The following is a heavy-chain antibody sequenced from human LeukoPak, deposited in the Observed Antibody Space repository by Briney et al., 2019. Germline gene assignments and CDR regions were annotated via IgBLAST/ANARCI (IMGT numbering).Heavy chain of an antibody. CDR1: GYTFTSYD. J-gene: IGHJ6*03. CDR2: MNPNSGNT. CDR3: PRGLVPAAISYYYYYYMDV. D-gene: IGHD2-2*01. Sequence: ASVKVSCKASGYTFTSYDINWVRQATGQGLEWMGWMNPNSGNTGYAQKFQGRVTMTRNTSISTAYMELSSLRSEDTAVYYCPRGLVPAAISYYYYYYMDVWGKGTTVTVSS. V-gene: IGHV1-8*01.